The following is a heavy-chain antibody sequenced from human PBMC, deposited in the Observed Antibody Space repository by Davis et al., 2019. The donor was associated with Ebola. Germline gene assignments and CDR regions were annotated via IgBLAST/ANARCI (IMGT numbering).Heavy chain of an antibody. CDR1: GFTFSSYS. CDR3: ARDRVTIFGVVIMRDAFDI. Sequence: PGGSLRLSCAASGFTFSSYSMNWVRQAPGKGLEWLSYISSTGNTKYNADSVKDRFIISRDNAKNSLYLQMNSLRDEDTAVYYCARDRVTIFGVVIMRDAFDIWGQGTMVTVSS. D-gene: IGHD3-3*01. V-gene: IGHV3-48*02. J-gene: IGHJ3*02. CDR2: ISSTGNTK.